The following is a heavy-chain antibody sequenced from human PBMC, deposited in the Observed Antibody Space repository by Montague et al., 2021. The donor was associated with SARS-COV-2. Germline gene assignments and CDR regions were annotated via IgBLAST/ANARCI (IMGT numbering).Heavy chain of an antibody. D-gene: IGHD3-10*01. V-gene: IGHV4-4*02. Sequence: SETLSLTCEVSGASISSNNWWIWVRQSPGKGLEWIVETYHSGSTNYNPSLRGRVTISVDKSKNQFSLKVNSVSAADTAVYYCARLGVVPSPRTFDPWGQGTLVTVSS. CDR2: TYHSGST. CDR3: ARLGVVPSPRTFDP. J-gene: IGHJ5*02. CDR1: GASISSNNW.